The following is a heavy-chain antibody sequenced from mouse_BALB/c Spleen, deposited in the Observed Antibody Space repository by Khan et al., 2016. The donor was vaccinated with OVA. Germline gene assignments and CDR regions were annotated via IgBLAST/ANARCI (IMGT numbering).Heavy chain of an antibody. J-gene: IGHJ1*01. D-gene: IGHD1-1*01. Sequence: VQLQESGPGLVAPSQSLSITCTVSGFSLTSCDISWIRQPPGKGLEWLGVIWTGGGTNYNSAFMSRLSISKDNSKSQVFLKMNSLQSDYTAIYYCGRRGNYYGSFYWYFDVWGAGTTVTVSS. CDR2: IWTGGGT. CDR3: GRRGNYYGSFYWYFDV. CDR1: GFSLTSCD. V-gene: IGHV2-9-2*01.